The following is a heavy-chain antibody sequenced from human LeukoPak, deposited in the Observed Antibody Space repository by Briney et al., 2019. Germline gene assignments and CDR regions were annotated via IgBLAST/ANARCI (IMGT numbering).Heavy chain of an antibody. CDR2: IYHSGST. D-gene: IGHD2-8*01. CDR1: GGSISSYY. Sequence: PSETLSLTCTVSGGSISSYYWSWIRQPPGKGLEWIGSIYHSGSTYYNLSLKSRVTISVDTSKNQFSLKLSSVTAADTAVYYCARDRGYCTNGVCPNWFDPWGQGTLVTVSS. CDR3: ARDRGYCTNGVCPNWFDP. V-gene: IGHV4-59*12. J-gene: IGHJ5*02.